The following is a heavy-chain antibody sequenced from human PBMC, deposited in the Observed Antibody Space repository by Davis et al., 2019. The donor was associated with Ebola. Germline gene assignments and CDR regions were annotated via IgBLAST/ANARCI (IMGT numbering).Heavy chain of an antibody. Sequence: GESLKISCAASGFTFSDYYMSWIRQAPGKGLEWVAVISSDGTNKKHADSVEGRFTISRDNSKSTLYLEMRRVRLEDTAVYYCARGAAVMTTGDFPDWGQGTLVTVSS. CDR3: ARGAAVMTTGDFPD. V-gene: IGHV3-30-3*01. CDR1: GFTFSDYY. CDR2: ISSDGTNK. J-gene: IGHJ4*02. D-gene: IGHD4-11*01.